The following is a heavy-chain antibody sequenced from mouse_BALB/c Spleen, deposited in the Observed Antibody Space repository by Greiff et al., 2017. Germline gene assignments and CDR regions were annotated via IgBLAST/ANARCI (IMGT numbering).Heavy chain of an antibody. Sequence: QVQLQQSAAELARPGASVKMSCKASGYTFTSYTMHWVKQRPGQGLEWIGYINPSSGYTEYNQKFKDKTTLTADKSSSTAYMQLSSLTSEDSAVYYCARYGNYYFDYWGQGTTLTVSS. D-gene: IGHD2-1*01. CDR3: ARYGNYYFDY. J-gene: IGHJ2*01. V-gene: IGHV1-4*02. CDR1: GYTFTSYT. CDR2: INPSSGYT.